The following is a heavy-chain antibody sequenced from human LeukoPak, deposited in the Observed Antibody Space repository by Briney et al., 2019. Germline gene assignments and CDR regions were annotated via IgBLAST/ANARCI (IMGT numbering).Heavy chain of an antibody. J-gene: IGHJ4*02. CDR2: INHSGST. V-gene: IGHV4-34*01. Sequence: SETLSLTCAAYGGSFSGYYWSWIRQPPGKGLEWIGEINHSGSTNYNPSPKSRVTISVDTSKNQFSLKLSSVTDADTAVYYCTGYGSGSYFFDYWGQGTLVTVSS. CDR1: GGSFSGYY. D-gene: IGHD3-10*01. CDR3: TGYGSGSYFFDY.